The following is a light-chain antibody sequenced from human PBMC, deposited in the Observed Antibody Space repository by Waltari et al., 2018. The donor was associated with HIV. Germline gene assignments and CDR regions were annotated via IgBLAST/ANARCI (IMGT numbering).Light chain of an antibody. J-gene: IGLJ1*01. V-gene: IGLV1-47*01. CDR3: AAWDDSLSVVYV. CDR2: RNN. Sequence: QSVLTQPPSASGTPGQRVTISCSGSSSNIGSKYVYWYQQLPGTAPKLLIYRNNQRPSGVPDRCSGSKSGTSASLAISWLRSEDEADYYCAAWDDSLSVVYVFGTGTKVTVL. CDR1: SSNIGSKY.